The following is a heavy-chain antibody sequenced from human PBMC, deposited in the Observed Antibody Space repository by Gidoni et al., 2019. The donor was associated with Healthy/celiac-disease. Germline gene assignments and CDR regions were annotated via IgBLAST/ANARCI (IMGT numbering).Heavy chain of an antibody. V-gene: IGHV4-59*01. CDR1: GGSISSYY. CDR2: IYYSGST. J-gene: IGHJ4*02. Sequence: QVQLQESGPGLVKPSETLSLTCPVAGGSISSYYWSWIRQPPGKGLEWIGYIYYSGSTNYNPSLKSRVTISVDTSKNQFSLKLSSVTAADTAVYYCARGGFSLDYWGQGTLVTVSS. CDR3: ARGGFSLDY.